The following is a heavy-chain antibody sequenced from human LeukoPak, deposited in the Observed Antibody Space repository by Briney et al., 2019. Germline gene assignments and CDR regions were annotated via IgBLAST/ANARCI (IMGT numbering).Heavy chain of an antibody. J-gene: IGHJ4*02. D-gene: IGHD5-18*01. CDR2: ISHSGST. V-gene: IGHV4-34*01. Sequence: SETLSLTCAVYGGSFSGYYWSWIRQPPGKGLEWIGEISHSGSTNYNPSLESRVTISVDTSKNQFSLKLTSVAAADTAVYYCAILTNGYGYFDYWGQGTLVTVSS. CDR3: AILTNGYGYFDY. CDR1: GGSFSGYY.